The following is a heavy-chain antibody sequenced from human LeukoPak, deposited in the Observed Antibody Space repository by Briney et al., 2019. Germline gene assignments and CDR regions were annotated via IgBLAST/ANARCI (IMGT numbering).Heavy chain of an antibody. Sequence: GASLKISCKGSGYSFTSYWIGWVRQMPGKGLEWMGIIYPGDSDTRYSPSFQGQVTISADKSISTAYLQWSSLKASDTAMYYCASPGENTAMGYDAFDIWGQGTMVTVSS. CDR3: ASPGENTAMGYDAFDI. CDR2: IYPGDSDT. J-gene: IGHJ3*02. CDR1: GYSFTSYW. D-gene: IGHD5-18*01. V-gene: IGHV5-51*01.